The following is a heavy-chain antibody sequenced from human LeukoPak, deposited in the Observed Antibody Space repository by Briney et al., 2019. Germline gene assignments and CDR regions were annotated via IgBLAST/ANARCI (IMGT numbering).Heavy chain of an antibody. CDR2: ISYDGSNK. V-gene: IGHV3-30*18. D-gene: IGHD5-12*01. CDR3: AKDGGRWLRPRGGGYYFDY. J-gene: IGHJ4*02. Sequence: GGSLRLSCAASGFTFSSYGMHWVRQAPGKGLEWVAVISYDGSNKYYADSVKGRFTISRDNSKNTLYLQMNSLRAEDTAVYYWAKDGGRWLRPRGGGYYFDYWGQGTLVTVSS. CDR1: GFTFSSYG.